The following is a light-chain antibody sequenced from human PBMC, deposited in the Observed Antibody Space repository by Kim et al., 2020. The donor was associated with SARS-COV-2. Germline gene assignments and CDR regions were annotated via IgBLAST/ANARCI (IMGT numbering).Light chain of an antibody. CDR3: QQSYSTPQLT. CDR1: QSISNY. CDR2: AAS. Sequence: DIQMTQSPSSLSASVGDRVTITCRASQSISNYLNLYQQKPGKAPEVLIYAASSLQSGVPSRFSGSGSGTDFTLTISSLQPEDFATYYCQQSYSTPQLTFGGGTNVDIK. J-gene: IGKJ4*01. V-gene: IGKV1-39*01.